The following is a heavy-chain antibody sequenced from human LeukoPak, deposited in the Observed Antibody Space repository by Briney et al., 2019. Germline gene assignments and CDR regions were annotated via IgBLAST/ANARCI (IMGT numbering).Heavy chain of an antibody. D-gene: IGHD5-24*01. CDR2: ISPSGGST. CDR1: GYTFTSNY. J-gene: IGHJ5*02. CDR3: ARDNSVRDEAWWFNP. V-gene: IGHV1-46*01. Sequence: ASVKDSCQEFGYTFTSNYMHWVRQAPGQGPEWMGVISPSGGSTTYAQKFQGRVTLTRDMSTSTDYLELSSLRSEDTAVYYCARDNSVRDEAWWFNPWGQGTLVTVSS.